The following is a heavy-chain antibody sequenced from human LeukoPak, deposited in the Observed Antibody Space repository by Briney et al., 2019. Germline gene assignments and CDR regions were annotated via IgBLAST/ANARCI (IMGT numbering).Heavy chain of an antibody. Sequence: ESGPTLVNPTQTLTLTCTFSGFSLSTSGVGVGWIRQPPGKALEWLALIYWDDDRRYRPSLKSRLTITKDTSKNQVVLVMTNMDPVDTATYYCARLVVIRGLGYWGQGTLVTVSS. CDR2: IYWDDDR. V-gene: IGHV2-5*02. J-gene: IGHJ4*02. CDR1: GFSLSTSGVG. CDR3: ARLVVIRGLGY. D-gene: IGHD3-22*01.